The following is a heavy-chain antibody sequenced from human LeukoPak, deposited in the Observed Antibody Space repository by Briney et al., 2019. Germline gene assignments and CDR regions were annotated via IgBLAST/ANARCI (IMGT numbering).Heavy chain of an antibody. CDR1: GYTFTSYY. J-gene: IGHJ4*02. V-gene: IGHV1-46*01. D-gene: IGHD2-21*02. CDR3: ARDPANCGGDRYSLGY. Sequence: ASVKVSCKASGYTFTSYYMHWVRQAPGQGLEWMGIINPSGGSTSYAQKFQGRVTMTRDTSTSTVYMEPSSLRSEDTAVYYCARDPANCGGDRYSLGYWGQGTLVTVSS. CDR2: INPSGGST.